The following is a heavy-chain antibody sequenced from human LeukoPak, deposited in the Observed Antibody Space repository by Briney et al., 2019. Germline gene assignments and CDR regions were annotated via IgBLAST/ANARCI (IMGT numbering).Heavy chain of an antibody. CDR2: ASYDGSNR. D-gene: IGHD1-26*01. CDR3: AKETSSGNFVTIDC. CDR1: GFTLSNNA. Sequence: GGSLRLSCTVSGFTLSNNAIHWVRQAPGKGLEWVAVASYDGSNRYYADSVKGRFTISRDNSKNTLYLQMNSLRGEDTAVYYCAKETSSGNFVTIDCWGQGTLVTVSS. J-gene: IGHJ4*02. V-gene: IGHV3-30*18.